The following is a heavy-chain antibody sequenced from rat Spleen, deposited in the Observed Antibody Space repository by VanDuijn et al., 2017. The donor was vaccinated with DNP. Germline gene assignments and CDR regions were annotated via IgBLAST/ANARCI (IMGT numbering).Heavy chain of an antibody. CDR2: INKDSRTR. CDR1: GFNFNDYW. D-gene: IGHD1-10*01. CDR3: AGHSGHNGFDY. J-gene: IGHJ2*01. Sequence: EVKLVESGGGLVQPGSSLKLSCTASGFNFNDYWMGWVRQAPGKGLEWIGEINKDSRTRNYIPSLKDKFTISRDNAQNTLYLQMSKLGSEDTAIYSCAGHSGHNGFDYWGQGVMVTVSS. V-gene: IGHV4-2*01.